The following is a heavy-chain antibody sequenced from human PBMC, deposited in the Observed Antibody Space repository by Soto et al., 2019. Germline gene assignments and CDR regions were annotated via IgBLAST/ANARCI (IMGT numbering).Heavy chain of an antibody. D-gene: IGHD2-15*01. CDR2: INSDGSTI. V-gene: IGHV3-74*01. CDR3: APGGYCSGGSCYSRRYFAY. J-gene: IGHJ4*02. CDR1: GFNFSPFW. Sequence: GGSLRLSCEASGFNFSPFWMHWVRQAPGKGLVWVSHINSDGSTIVYADSVKGRFTISRDNAKNTLYLQMDSLRVEDTAVYYCAPGGYCSGGSCYSRRYFAYWGQGTLVTVSS.